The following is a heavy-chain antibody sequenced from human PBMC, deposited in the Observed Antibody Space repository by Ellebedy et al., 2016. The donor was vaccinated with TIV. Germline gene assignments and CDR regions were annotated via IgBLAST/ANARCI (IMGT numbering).Heavy chain of an antibody. CDR3: ARALYGTKELDY. J-gene: IGHJ4*02. D-gene: IGHD1-1*01. V-gene: IGHV3-33*08. CDR1: GFTFSSYG. CDR2: IWYDGSNK. Sequence: GESLKISCAASGFTFSSYGMHWVRQAPGKGLECVAVIWYDGSNKYYADSVKGRFTISRDNSKNTLYLQMNSLRAEDTAVYYCARALYGTKELDYWGQGTLVTVSS.